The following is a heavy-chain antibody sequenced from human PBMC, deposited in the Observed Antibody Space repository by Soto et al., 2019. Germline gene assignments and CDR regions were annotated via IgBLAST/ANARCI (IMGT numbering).Heavy chain of an antibody. V-gene: IGHV1-18*01. D-gene: IGHD2-2*01. CDR3: ARVYCSSTSCYYFDY. CDR2: ISAYNGNT. Sequence: ASVKVSCKASGYTFTSYGISWVRPAPGQGLEWMGWISAYNGNTNYAQKLQGRVTMTTDTSTSTAYMELRSLRSDDTAVYYCARVYCSSTSCYYFDYWGQGTLVTVSS. J-gene: IGHJ4*02. CDR1: GYTFTSYG.